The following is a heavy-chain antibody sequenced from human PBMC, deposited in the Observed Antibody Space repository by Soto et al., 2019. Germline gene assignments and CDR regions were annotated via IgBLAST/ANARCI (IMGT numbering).Heavy chain of an antibody. CDR2: INHSGST. V-gene: IGHV4-34*01. Sequence: SETLSLTCAVYGGSFSGYYWSWIRQPPGKGLEWIGEINHSGSTNYNPSLKSRVTISVDTSKNQFSLKLSSVTAADTAVYYCARGRNIVATVTMTYDYWGQGTLVTVSS. CDR3: ARGRNIVATVTMTYDY. CDR1: GGSFSGYY. D-gene: IGHD5-12*01. J-gene: IGHJ4*02.